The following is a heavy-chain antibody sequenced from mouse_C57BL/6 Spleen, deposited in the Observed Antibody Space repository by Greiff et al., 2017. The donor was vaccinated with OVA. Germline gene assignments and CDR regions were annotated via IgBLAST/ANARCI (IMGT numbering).Heavy chain of an antibody. Sequence: VQLQQSGPELVKPGASVKISCKASGYTFTDYYMNWVKQSHGKSLEWIGDINPNNGGTSYNQKFKGKATLTVDKSSSTAYMELRSLTSEDSAVYYCAREGGNLAWCAYWGQGTLVTVSA. CDR3: AREGGNLAWCAY. CDR1: GYTFTDYY. CDR2: INPNNGGT. J-gene: IGHJ3*01. V-gene: IGHV1-26*01.